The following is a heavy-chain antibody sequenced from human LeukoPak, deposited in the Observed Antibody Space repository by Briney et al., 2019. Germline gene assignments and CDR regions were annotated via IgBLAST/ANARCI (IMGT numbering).Heavy chain of an antibody. CDR3: AGRVTGYSSGYVY. V-gene: IGHV3-23*01. J-gene: IGHJ4*02. CDR2: ISGSAGKI. Sequence: PGGSLRLSCVASGFTFSNYAMSWVRQAPGKGLDWVSVISGSAGKIRYADSVKGRFTISRDNSENTVYVQMNNLRAEDTAVYYCAGRVTGYSSGYVYWGQGTLVTVSS. D-gene: IGHD5-18*01. CDR1: GFTFSNYA.